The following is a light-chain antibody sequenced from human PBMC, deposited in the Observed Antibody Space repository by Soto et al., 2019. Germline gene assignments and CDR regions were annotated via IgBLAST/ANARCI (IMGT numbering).Light chain of an antibody. CDR1: QSIDNNH. Sequence: ESVLTQSPGTLSLSPGERVTLSCRASQSIDNNHLAWYQQRPGQAPRLLIYGASTRATGIPARFSGSGSGTEFTLTISSLEPEDSAVYYCQQYGGSPSITFGQGTRLEIK. V-gene: IGKV3-20*01. J-gene: IGKJ5*01. CDR2: GAS. CDR3: QQYGGSPSIT.